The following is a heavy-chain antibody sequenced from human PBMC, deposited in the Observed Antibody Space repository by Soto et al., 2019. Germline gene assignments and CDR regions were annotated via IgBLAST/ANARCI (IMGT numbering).Heavy chain of an antibody. V-gene: IGHV3-11*01. CDR3: ARERAGWLRIFDY. CDR2: ISSSGSTI. J-gene: IGHJ4*02. CDR1: GFTFSDYY. D-gene: IGHD5-12*01. Sequence: QVQLVESGGGLVKPGGSLRLSCAASGFTFSDYYMSWIRQAPGQGLEWVSYISSSGSTIYYADSVKCRFTISRDNAKHSLYLQMNSLRAEDTAVYYYARERAGWLRIFDYWGQGTLVTGSS.